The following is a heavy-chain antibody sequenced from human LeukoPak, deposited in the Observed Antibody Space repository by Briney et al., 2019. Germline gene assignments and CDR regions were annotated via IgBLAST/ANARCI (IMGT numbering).Heavy chain of an antibody. Sequence: SETLSLTCTVSGGSITSYYWSWIRQPPGKGLEWIGYISYSGSTNYNPFLKSRLTISVDTSKNQFSLKLSSVTAADTAVYFCARTTAGDFWSGYYRHYYYYMDVWGKGTTVTVSS. CDR1: GGSITSYY. CDR3: ARTTAGDFWSGYYRHYYYYMDV. CDR2: ISYSGST. V-gene: IGHV4-59*01. D-gene: IGHD3-3*01. J-gene: IGHJ6*03.